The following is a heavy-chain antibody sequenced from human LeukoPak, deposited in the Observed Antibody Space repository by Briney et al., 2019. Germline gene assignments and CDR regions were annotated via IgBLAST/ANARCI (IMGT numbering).Heavy chain of an antibody. D-gene: IGHD1-26*01. V-gene: IGHV4-39*07. CDR3: ARDVGATTTGLDY. Sequence: RPSETLSLTCTVSGGSISSSSYYWGWIRQPPGKGLEWIGSIYYSGSTYYNPSLKSRVTISVDKSKNQFSLKLSSVTAADTAVYYCARDVGATTTGLDYWGQGTLVTVSS. CDR1: GGSISSSSYY. CDR2: IYYSGST. J-gene: IGHJ4*02.